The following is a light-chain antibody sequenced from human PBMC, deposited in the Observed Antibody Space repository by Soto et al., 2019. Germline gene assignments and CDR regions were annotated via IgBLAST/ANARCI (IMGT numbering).Light chain of an antibody. Sequence: MTQSPSTLSASVGDRATITCRASQSVSRRLAWYQHRPGQSPRLLISGASMRASGVPVRFSGSGSGTDFTLTISRLEPEDFAVYYCQHYGETPITFGLGTRLEI. CDR3: QHYGETPIT. J-gene: IGKJ5*01. CDR2: GAS. CDR1: QSVSRR. V-gene: IGKV3D-15*01.